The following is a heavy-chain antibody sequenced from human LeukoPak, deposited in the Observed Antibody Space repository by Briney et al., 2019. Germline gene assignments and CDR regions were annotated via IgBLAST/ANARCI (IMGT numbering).Heavy chain of an antibody. CDR1: GGSFSGYY. V-gene: IGHV4-34*01. CDR2: INDSGST. CDR3: ARGDWFDP. Sequence: SETLSLTCAVYGGSFSGYYWSWIRQPPGKGLEWIGEINDSGSTKYNPYLMRRGTISVDTSKNQFTLKLSAVTAAATAVYYCARGDWFDPWGQGTLVTVSS. J-gene: IGHJ5*02.